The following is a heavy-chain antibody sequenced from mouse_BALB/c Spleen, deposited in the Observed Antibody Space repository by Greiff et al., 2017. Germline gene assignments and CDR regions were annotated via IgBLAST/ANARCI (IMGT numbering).Heavy chain of an antibody. V-gene: IGHV3-6*02. CDR2: ISYDGSN. CDR3: ARRGIYYYGSSYLYFDY. CDR1: GYSITSGYY. Sequence: EVQVVESGPGLVKPSQSLSLTCSVTGYSITSGYYWNWIRQFPGNKLEWMGYISYDGSNNYNPSLKNRISITRDTSKNQFFLKLNSVTTEDTATYYCARRGIYYYGSSYLYFDYWGQGTTLTVSS. D-gene: IGHD1-1*01. J-gene: IGHJ2*01.